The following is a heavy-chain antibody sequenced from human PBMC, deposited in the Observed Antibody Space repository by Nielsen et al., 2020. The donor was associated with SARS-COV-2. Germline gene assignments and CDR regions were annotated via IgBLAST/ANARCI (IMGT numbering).Heavy chain of an antibody. J-gene: IGHJ5*02. CDR2: MSPNSGNT. CDR1: GYTFINHD. Sequence: ASVKVSCKASGYTFINHDINWVRQSTGQGLEWMGWMSPNSGNTGYAQKFQGRVTMTRNTSTSTAYLELSSLRSEDTAVYYCARGGSSLGANLEDPWGQGTLVSVS. D-gene: IGHD3-10*01. V-gene: IGHV1-8*01. CDR3: ARGGSSLGANLEDP.